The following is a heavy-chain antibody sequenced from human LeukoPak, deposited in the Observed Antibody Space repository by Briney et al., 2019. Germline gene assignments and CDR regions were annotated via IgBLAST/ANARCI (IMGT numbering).Heavy chain of an antibody. Sequence: GGSLRLSCAASGFTFSTYWMSWVRQAPGKGLEWVANIKEDGSEEYYVDSVKGRFTISRDNAKNSLYLQMNSLRAEDTAVYYCARDKPVRNSYGSVFDYWGQGTLVTVSS. CDR3: ARDKPVRNSYGSVFDY. J-gene: IGHJ4*02. CDR1: GFTFSTYW. CDR2: IKEDGSEE. V-gene: IGHV3-7*05. D-gene: IGHD5-18*01.